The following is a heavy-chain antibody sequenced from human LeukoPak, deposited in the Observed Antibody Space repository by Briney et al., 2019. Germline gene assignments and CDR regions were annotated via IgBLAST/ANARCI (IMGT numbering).Heavy chain of an antibody. CDR2: IIPIFGTA. D-gene: IGHD3-9*01. CDR1: GGTFSSYA. Sequence: SVKASCKASGGTFSSYAISWVRQAPGQGLEWMGGIIPIFGTANYAQKFQGRVTITADESTSTAYMELSSLRSEDTALYYCAKGGGDDILTGYTYWGQGTLVTVSS. V-gene: IGHV1-69*01. CDR3: AKGGGDDILTGYTY. J-gene: IGHJ4*02.